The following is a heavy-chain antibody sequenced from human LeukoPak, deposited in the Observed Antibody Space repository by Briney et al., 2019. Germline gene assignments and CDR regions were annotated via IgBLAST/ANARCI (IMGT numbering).Heavy chain of an antibody. CDR3: AKEGRSSSSLDY. Sequence: GGSLRLSCAASGFTFDDYAMHWVRQAPGKGLEWVSGISWNSGSIGYADSVKGRFTISRDNAKNSLYLQMNSLRAEDMALYYCAKEGRSSSSLDYWGQGTLVTVSS. J-gene: IGHJ4*02. D-gene: IGHD6-6*01. CDR1: GFTFDDYA. V-gene: IGHV3-9*03. CDR2: ISWNSGSI.